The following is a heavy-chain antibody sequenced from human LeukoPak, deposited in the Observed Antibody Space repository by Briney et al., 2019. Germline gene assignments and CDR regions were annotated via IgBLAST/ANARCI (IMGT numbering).Heavy chain of an antibody. CDR1: GYTFTSYY. CDR3: ARGPGPADDGGGYCFDY. J-gene: IGHJ4*02. D-gene: IGHD3-22*01. CDR2: INPSGGST. Sequence: ASVKVSCKASGYTFTSYYLYWVRQATGQGLEWMGVINPSGGSTTSAQKFQGRVTMTRDTSTSTVYMELRSLRSEDTAVYYCARGPGPADDGGGYCFDYWGQGTLVTVSS. V-gene: IGHV1-46*01.